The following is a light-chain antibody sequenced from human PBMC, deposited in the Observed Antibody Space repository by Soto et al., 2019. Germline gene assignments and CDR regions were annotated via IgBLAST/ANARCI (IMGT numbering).Light chain of an antibody. CDR3: QQYDGYPWT. Sequence: DIQMTQSPSTLSASVGDRVTITCRASQSISSWLAWFQQKPGKAPKLLIYKASSLESGVPSRFSGSRSGTEFTLTISSRQPDDFATDYCQQYDGYPWTFGQGTKVEIK. CDR2: KAS. V-gene: IGKV1-5*03. J-gene: IGKJ1*01. CDR1: QSISSW.